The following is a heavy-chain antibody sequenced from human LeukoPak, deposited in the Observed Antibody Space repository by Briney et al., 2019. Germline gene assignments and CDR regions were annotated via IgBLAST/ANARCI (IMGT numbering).Heavy chain of an antibody. CDR2: ISSSTNTI. CDR1: GFPFTLYN. Sequence: GGSLRLSCEVSGFPFTLYNMNWVRQAPGKGLEWLSYISSSTNTIYYADSVKGRFTISRDNSKNTLYLQMNSLRAEDTAVYYCAGEGDIVVVVAAMPDYWGQGTLVTVSS. V-gene: IGHV3-48*01. D-gene: IGHD2-15*01. J-gene: IGHJ4*02. CDR3: AGEGDIVVVVAAMPDY.